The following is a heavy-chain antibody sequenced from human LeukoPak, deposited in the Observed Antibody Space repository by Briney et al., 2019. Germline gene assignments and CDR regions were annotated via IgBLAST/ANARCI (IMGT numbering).Heavy chain of an antibody. CDR2: IKQYGSEK. J-gene: IGHJ3*02. CDR1: GFTFSVYW. Sequence: PGGSLRLSCAASGFTFSVYWMHWVRQAPGKGLEWVAKIKQYGSEKYYVDSVKGRFTISRDNAKNSLSLQMNSLRAEDTAVYYCAKGYDFWSGYSPDAFDIWGQGTMVTVSS. CDR3: AKGYDFWSGYSPDAFDI. D-gene: IGHD3-3*01. V-gene: IGHV3-7*01.